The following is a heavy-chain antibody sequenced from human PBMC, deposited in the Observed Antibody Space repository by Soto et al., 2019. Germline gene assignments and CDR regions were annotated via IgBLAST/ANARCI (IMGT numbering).Heavy chain of an antibody. J-gene: IGHJ4*02. D-gene: IGHD2-8*01. V-gene: IGHV4-39*01. CDR1: GGSVSNSNYY. Sequence: PSETLSLTCTVSGGSVSNSNYYWGWIRQSPGKGLEWIGSVYNRGRSYSKSSDKSRVTISVDTSKNQFSLILNSVTAANTAVYYCVSQRTSVLTQAYFDYWGPGALVTVSS. CDR2: VYNRGRS. CDR3: VSQRTSVLTQAYFDY.